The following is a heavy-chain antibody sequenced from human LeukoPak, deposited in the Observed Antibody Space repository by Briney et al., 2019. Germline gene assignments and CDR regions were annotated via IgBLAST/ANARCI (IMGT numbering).Heavy chain of an antibody. V-gene: IGHV4-39*01. J-gene: IGHJ4*02. CDR3: ARRPLGGYGYFDY. Sequence: PSETLSLTCTVSGGSISSLSYYWGWIRQPPGKGLEWIRSVYYSGSTYYNPSLKSRVTISVDTSKNQFFLKVSSVTAADTAVFYCARRPLGGYGYFDYWGQGTLVTVSS. CDR1: GGSISSLSYY. CDR2: VYYSGST. D-gene: IGHD5-12*01.